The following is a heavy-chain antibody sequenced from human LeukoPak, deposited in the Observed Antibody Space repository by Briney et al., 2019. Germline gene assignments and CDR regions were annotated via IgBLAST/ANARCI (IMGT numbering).Heavy chain of an antibody. J-gene: IGHJ6*03. CDR2: ISGSGGST. V-gene: IGHV3-23*01. CDR1: GFTFSSYA. Sequence: PGGSLRLSCAASGFTFSSYAMSWVRQAPGKGLEWVSAISGSGGSTYYADSVKGRFTISRDNSKNTLYLQMNSLRAEDTAVYYCAKLGFDYDSSGPNRLSPWMRYYYYMDVWGKGTTVTVSS. D-gene: IGHD3-22*01. CDR3: AKLGFDYDSSGPNRLSPWMRYYYYMDV.